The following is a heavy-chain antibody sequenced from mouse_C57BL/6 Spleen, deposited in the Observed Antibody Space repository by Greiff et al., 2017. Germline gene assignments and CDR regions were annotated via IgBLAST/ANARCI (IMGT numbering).Heavy chain of an antibody. Sequence: QVQLQQPGAELVKPGASVKMSCKASGYTFTSYWITWVKQRPGQGLEWIGDIYPGSGSTNYNEKFKSKATLTVDTSSSTAYMQLSSLTSEDSAVYYGARGGGYDGGFAYWGQGTLVTVSA. J-gene: IGHJ3*01. CDR3: ARGGGYDGGFAY. CDR2: IYPGSGST. CDR1: GYTFTSYW. V-gene: IGHV1-55*01. D-gene: IGHD2-2*01.